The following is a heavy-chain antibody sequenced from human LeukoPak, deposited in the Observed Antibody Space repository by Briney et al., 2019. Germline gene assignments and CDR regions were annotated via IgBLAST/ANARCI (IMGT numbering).Heavy chain of an antibody. CDR1: GYSFSSYW. J-gene: IGHJ4*02. CDR2: IYPGDSET. D-gene: IGHD5-18*01. V-gene: IGHV5-51*01. CDR3: ARHRETTMARRAFDY. Sequence: GESLKISCKGLGYSFSSYWSAWVRQTPEKGLEWMGIIYPGDSETRYSPSFEGQVTISVDKSTAFLQWSSLKASDTGIYYCARHRETTMARRAFDYWGQGTLVTVSS.